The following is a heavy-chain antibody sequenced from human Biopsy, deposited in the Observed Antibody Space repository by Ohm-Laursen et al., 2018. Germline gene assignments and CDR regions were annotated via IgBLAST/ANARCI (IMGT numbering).Heavy chain of an antibody. Sequence: TPSLTCNVSGGDINNYYWSWIRQPAGKGLEWIGRIYPGGSTNYNPSLKSRVTMSVDTSKKQPSLRLRSVTAADTAMYYCASVVLGPTNDAFDLWGQGTMVVVSS. CDR2: IYPGGST. V-gene: IGHV4-4*07. CDR3: ASVVLGPTNDAFDL. D-gene: IGHD3-22*01. J-gene: IGHJ3*01. CDR1: GGDINNYY.